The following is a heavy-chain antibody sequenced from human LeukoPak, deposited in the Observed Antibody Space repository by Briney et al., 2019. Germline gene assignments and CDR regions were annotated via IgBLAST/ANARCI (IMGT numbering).Heavy chain of an antibody. Sequence: GGSLRLSCAASGFTFSDYYMSWIRQAPGKGLEWVSYISSSGSTIYYADSVKGRFTISRDNAKNSLYLQMNSLRAEDTAVYYCASGGSYCSSTSCYAEYYFDYWGQGTLVTVSS. CDR1: GFTFSDYY. CDR3: ASGGSYCSSTSCYAEYYFDY. D-gene: IGHD2-2*01. CDR2: ISSSGSTI. J-gene: IGHJ4*02. V-gene: IGHV3-11*04.